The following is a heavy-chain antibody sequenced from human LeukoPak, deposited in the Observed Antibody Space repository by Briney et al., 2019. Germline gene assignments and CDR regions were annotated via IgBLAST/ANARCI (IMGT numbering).Heavy chain of an antibody. D-gene: IGHD1-26*01. Sequence: GGSLRLSCSASGFTLSSYAMHWVRQAPGKGLVWVSRISSDGSSTSYADSVKGRFTISSDNAENTLYLQMNSLRAEDTAVYYCARGYGSYADYWGQGTLVTVSS. J-gene: IGHJ4*02. CDR2: ISSDGSST. CDR3: ARGYGSYADY. V-gene: IGHV3-74*01. CDR1: GFTLSSYA.